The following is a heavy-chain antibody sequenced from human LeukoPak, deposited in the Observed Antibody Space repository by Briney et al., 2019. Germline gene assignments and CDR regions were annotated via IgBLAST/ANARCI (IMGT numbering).Heavy chain of an antibody. CDR2: ISGSGGST. V-gene: IGHV3-23*01. D-gene: IGHD3-3*01. Sequence: GGSLRLSCRASGFTFGNYSMSWVRQAPGKGLEWVSAISGSGGSTYYADSVKGRFTISRDNSKNTLYLQMNSLRAEDTAVYYCAKDRLYDFLASWGQGTLVTVSS. CDR1: GFTFGNYS. J-gene: IGHJ5*02. CDR3: AKDRLYDFLAS.